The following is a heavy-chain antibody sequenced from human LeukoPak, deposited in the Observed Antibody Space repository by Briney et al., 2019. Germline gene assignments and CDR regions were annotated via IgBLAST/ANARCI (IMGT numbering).Heavy chain of an antibody. V-gene: IGHV3-30*02. CDR3: AKEAAYSSSWYYFDY. D-gene: IGHD6-13*01. J-gene: IGHJ4*02. CDR1: GFTFSSYG. CDR2: IRYDGSNK. Sequence: GGSLRLSCAASGFTFSSYGMHWVRQAPGRGRGWVAFIRYDGSNKYYADSVKGRFTISRDNSKNTLYLQMNSLRAEDTAVYYCAKEAAYSSSWYYFDYWGQGTLVTVSS.